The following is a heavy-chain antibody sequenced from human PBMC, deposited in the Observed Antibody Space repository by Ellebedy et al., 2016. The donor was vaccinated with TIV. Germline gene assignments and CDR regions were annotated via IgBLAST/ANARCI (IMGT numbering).Heavy chain of an antibody. CDR3: AKGRGGGSDSSAPRYYFDY. V-gene: IGHV3-23*01. Sequence: GESLKISCAASGFTFSSFAMTWVRQAPRKGLEWVSTISHTGSRTYYTDSVEGRFIISRDTSKKTLYLQMNGLRAEDTAIYYCAKGRGGGSDSSAPRYYFDYWGLGTLVTVSS. CDR1: GFTFSSFA. D-gene: IGHD3-22*01. J-gene: IGHJ4*02. CDR2: ISHTGSRT.